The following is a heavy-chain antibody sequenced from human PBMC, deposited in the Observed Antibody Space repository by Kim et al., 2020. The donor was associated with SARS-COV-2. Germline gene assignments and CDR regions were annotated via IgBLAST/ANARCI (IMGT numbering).Heavy chain of an antibody. Sequence: GGSLRLSCAASGLTFSNYAMSWVRQAPGKGLEWVSAISGSGVNIYHADSAKGRVTISRDNSKTTLYLQMNSLRAEDTAVYYCAKEICIAARDGLDIWGQG. CDR3: AKEICIAARDGLDI. CDR2: ISGSGVNI. V-gene: IGHV3-23*01. CDR1: GLTFSNYA. D-gene: IGHD6-13*01. J-gene: IGHJ6*02.